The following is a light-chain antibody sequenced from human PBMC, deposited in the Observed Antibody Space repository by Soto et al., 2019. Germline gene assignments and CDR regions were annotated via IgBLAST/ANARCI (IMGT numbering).Light chain of an antibody. CDR3: QQYESSPLT. CDR2: TAS. CDR1: QGINKI. Sequence: DIEMTQSPSSLSASVGDSVTITCRASQGINKILAWLQQKTRTAPKPLISTASRLQSGVPSRVSSSGSGTHSTLTINHLQPEDFATYYCQQYESSPLTFGGGTRVEIK. V-gene: IGKV1-16*01. J-gene: IGKJ4*01.